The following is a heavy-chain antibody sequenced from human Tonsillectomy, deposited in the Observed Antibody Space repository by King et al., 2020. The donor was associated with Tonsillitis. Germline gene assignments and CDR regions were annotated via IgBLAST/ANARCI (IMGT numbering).Heavy chain of an antibody. D-gene: IGHD4/OR15-4a*01. CDR3: ARDRDDYIFDY. CDR2: ISYDGSNK. V-gene: IGHV3-33*05. CDR1: GFTFRSYD. Sequence: VQLVESGGGVVQPGRSLRLSCAASGFTFRSYDIHWVRQAPGKGLEWVAVISYDGSNKYYADSVQGRFTISRDNSKNTLYLQMNSLRAEDTAGYYCARDRDDYIFDYWGQGTLVTVSS. J-gene: IGHJ4*02.